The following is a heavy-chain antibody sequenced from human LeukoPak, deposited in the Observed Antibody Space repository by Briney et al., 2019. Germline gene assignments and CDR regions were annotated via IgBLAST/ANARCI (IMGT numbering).Heavy chain of an antibody. J-gene: IGHJ4*02. D-gene: IGHD2-2*01. CDR1: GFTFPTYR. CDR3: ARGRGYCSRTTCWYFDY. CDR2: INSGSDII. V-gene: IGHV3-48*01. Sequence: GGSLRLSCAASGFTFPTYRMVWVRQSPGKGLEWLAYINSGSDIIYYTDSVKGRFTISRDNAKNSLYLEMISLRAEDTAVYFCARGRGYCSRTTCWYFDYWGQGTLVTVSS.